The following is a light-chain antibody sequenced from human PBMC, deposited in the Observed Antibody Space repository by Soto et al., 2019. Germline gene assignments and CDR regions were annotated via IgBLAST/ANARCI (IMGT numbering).Light chain of an antibody. J-gene: IGLJ1*01. CDR2: RDN. Sequence: QSVLTQPPSASGTPGQRVTISCSGSSSNIVNNYVSWYQQVPGAAPKLLIYRDNERPSGVPDRFSGSKSGTSASLAISGLRSEDGADYYCAAWDDSLSGPVFGTGTKVTVL. CDR3: AAWDDSLSGPV. CDR1: SSNIVNNY. V-gene: IGLV1-47*01.